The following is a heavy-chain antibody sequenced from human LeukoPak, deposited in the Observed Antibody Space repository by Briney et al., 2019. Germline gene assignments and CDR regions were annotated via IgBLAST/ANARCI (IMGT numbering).Heavy chain of an antibody. V-gene: IGHV3-30-3*01. Sequence: GGSLRLSCAASGFTFSSYAMHWVRQAPGKGLEWVAVISYDGGNKYYADSVKGRFTISRDNSKNTLYLQMNSLRAEDTAVYYCARDPGAYSSGWYGVHFDYWGQGTLVTVSS. D-gene: IGHD6-19*01. CDR1: GFTFSSYA. CDR2: ISYDGGNK. CDR3: ARDPGAYSSGWYGVHFDY. J-gene: IGHJ4*02.